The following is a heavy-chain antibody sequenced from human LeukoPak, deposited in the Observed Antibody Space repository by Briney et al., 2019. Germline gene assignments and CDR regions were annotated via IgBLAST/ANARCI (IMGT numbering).Heavy chain of an antibody. Sequence: PGGSLRLSCAASGFTFSSYSMNWVRQAPGKGLEWVSSISSSSSYIYYADSVKGRFTISRDNAKNTLYLQMNSLRAEDTAVYYCARGGMFRMNYWGQGTLVTVSS. CDR2: ISSSSSYI. D-gene: IGHD3-10*02. J-gene: IGHJ4*02. CDR1: GFTFSSYS. V-gene: IGHV3-21*01. CDR3: ARGGMFRMNY.